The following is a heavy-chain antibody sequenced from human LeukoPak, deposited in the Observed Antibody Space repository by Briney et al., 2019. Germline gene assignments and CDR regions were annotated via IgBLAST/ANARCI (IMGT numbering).Heavy chain of an antibody. V-gene: IGHV4-4*02. Sequence: SGTLSLTCAVSGGSLSSSKWWSWVRQPPGKGLEWIGKIYHSGSINYNPSLKSRVTILVDKSKNQFSLKLSSVTAADTAVYYCARQLWFGELTYFDYWGRGTLVTVSS. CDR3: ARQLWFGELTYFDY. CDR1: GGSLSSSKW. J-gene: IGHJ4*02. D-gene: IGHD3-10*01. CDR2: IYHSGSI.